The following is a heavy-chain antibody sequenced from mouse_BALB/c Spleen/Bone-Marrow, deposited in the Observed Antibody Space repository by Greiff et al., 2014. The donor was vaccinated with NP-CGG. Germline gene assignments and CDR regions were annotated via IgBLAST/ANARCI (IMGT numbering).Heavy chain of an antibody. CDR3: ARSGERYGAMDY. CDR1: GFTFSDYY. Sequence: EVKVEESGGGLVKPGGSLKLSCAASGFTFSDYYMYWVRQTPEKRLEWVATISDGGSYTYYPDSVWGRFTISRDNAKNNLYLQMSSLKSEDTAMYYCARSGERYGAMDYWGQGTSVTVFS. CDR2: ISDGGSYT. J-gene: IGHJ4*01. V-gene: IGHV5-4*02. D-gene: IGHD2-10*02.